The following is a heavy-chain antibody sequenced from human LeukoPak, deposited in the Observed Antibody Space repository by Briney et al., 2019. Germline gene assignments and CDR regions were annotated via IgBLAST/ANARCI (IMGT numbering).Heavy chain of an antibody. Sequence: SETLSLTCTVSGGSISSYYWSWIRQPPEKGLEWVGYIYYSGSTNYNPSLKSRVTISVDTSKNQFSLKLSSVTAADTAVYYCARDRGYSGYDSDAFDIWGQGTMVTVSS. V-gene: IGHV4-59*01. J-gene: IGHJ3*02. CDR1: GGSISSYY. CDR2: IYYSGST. D-gene: IGHD5-12*01. CDR3: ARDRGYSGYDSDAFDI.